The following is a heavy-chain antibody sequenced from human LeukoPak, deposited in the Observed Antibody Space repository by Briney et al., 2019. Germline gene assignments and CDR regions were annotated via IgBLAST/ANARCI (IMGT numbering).Heavy chain of an antibody. V-gene: IGHV3-30*18. J-gene: IGHJ4*02. Sequence: GGSLRLSCAASGFTFSSYGMHWVRQAPGKGLEWVAVISYDGSNKYYADSVKGRFTISRDNSKNTLYPQMNSLRAEGTAVYYCAKDRSSVLLWFGELDYWGQGTLVTVSS. D-gene: IGHD3-10*01. CDR1: GFTFSSYG. CDR3: AKDRSSVLLWFGELDY. CDR2: ISYDGSNK.